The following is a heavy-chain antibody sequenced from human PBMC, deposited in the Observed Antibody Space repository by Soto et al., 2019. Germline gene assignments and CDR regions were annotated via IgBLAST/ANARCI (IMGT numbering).Heavy chain of an antibody. CDR3: AKQISSGWYYFDS. V-gene: IGHV3-33*06. Sequence: PAGSLRLSCAVSGFTFSTYGMHWARQVPGKGLEWVAVIWYDGSKIYYADSVKGRFTISRDNSENTLYLQMNSLRVEDTALYYSAKQISSGWYYFDSWGQGTLVTVSS. J-gene: IGHJ4*02. CDR2: IWYDGSKI. CDR1: GFTFSTYG. D-gene: IGHD6-13*01.